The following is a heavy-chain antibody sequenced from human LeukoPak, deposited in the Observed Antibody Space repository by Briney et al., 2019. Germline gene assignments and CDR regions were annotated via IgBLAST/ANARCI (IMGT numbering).Heavy chain of an antibody. Sequence: SETLSLTCAVYGGSFSGYYWSWIRQPPGKGLEWIWEINHSGSTNYNPSLKSRVTISVDTSKNQFSLKLSSVTAADTAVYYCARGPAVAGLDYWGQGTLVTVSS. D-gene: IGHD6-19*01. CDR2: INHSGST. CDR1: GGSFSGYY. CDR3: ARGPAVAGLDY. J-gene: IGHJ4*02. V-gene: IGHV4-34*01.